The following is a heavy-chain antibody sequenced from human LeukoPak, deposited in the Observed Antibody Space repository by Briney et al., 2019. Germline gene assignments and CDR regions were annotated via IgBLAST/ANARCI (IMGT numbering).Heavy chain of an antibody. V-gene: IGHV3-74*01. Sequence: PGGSLRLSCAASGFTFSSDWMHWVRQAPGKGLVWVSRINSDGSSASYADSVKGRFTISRDNAKNTLYLQVNSLRADDTAVYYCARGRWGEAFDIWGQGTMVTVSS. CDR3: ARGRWGEAFDI. D-gene: IGHD3-16*01. J-gene: IGHJ3*02. CDR2: INSDGSSA. CDR1: GFTFSSDW.